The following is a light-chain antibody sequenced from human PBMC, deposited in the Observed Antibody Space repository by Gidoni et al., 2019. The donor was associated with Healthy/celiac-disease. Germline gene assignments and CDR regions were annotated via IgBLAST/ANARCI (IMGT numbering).Light chain of an antibody. CDR3: SSYTSSSTRV. CDR2: DVS. V-gene: IGLV2-14*03. CDR1: SSDVGGYNY. Sequence: TGQSITISCTGTSSDVGGYNYVSWYQQHPGKAPKLMIYDVSNRPSGVSNRFSGSKSGNTASLTISGLQAEDEADYYCSSYTSSSTRVFGGGTKLTVL. J-gene: IGLJ3*02.